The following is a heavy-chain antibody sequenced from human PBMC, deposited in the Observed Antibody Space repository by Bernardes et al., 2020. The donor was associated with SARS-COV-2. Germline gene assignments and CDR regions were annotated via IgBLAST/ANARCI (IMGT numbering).Heavy chain of an antibody. CDR1: GFTFSNYA. CDR2: ISGPGRT. Sequence: GGSLRLSCAASGFTFSNYAMSWVRQAPGTGLEWVSDISGPGRTYYADSVKGRFTISRDNSKNTLYLQMNSLRAEDTAVYYCAKNAKYSSSSMDVWGQGTTVTVSS. V-gene: IGHV3-23*01. D-gene: IGHD6-6*01. CDR3: AKNAKYSSSSMDV. J-gene: IGHJ6*02.